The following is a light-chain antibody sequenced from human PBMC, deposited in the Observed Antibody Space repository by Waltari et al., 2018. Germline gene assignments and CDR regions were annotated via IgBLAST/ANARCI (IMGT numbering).Light chain of an antibody. Sequence: DIQMTQSPSSLSASVGDTVPTSCRASQTIDVYLNWYQQQPGKAPNLLIYAASTLLIGVPSRFSGFGSETEFTLTITGLQPEDFATYYCQQSLDSPYTFGQGTRLEI. CDR1: QTIDVY. V-gene: IGKV1-39*01. CDR3: QQSLDSPYT. CDR2: AAS. J-gene: IGKJ2*01.